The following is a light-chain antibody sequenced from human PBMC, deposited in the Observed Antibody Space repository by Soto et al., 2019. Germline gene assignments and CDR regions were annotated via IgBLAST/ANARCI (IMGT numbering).Light chain of an antibody. CDR3: QQYSSRST. V-gene: IGKV1-5*01. CDR2: DAS. Sequence: DIQMTQSPSTVSAYVGDSVTITCRASQSITTWLAWYQQKPGEAPKLLIYDASALPRGVPSRFSGSGFGTEFTLTISSLQPGDFATYYCQQYSSRSTFGQGTKVDIK. CDR1: QSITTW. J-gene: IGKJ1*01.